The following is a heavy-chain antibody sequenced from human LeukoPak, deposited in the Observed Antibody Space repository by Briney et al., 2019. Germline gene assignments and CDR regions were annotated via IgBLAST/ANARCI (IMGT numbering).Heavy chain of an antibody. CDR3: ARDRPGDSSLDY. V-gene: IGHV4-31*03. D-gene: IGHD6-13*01. CDR2: IYYSGST. CDR1: GGSISSGGYY. Sequence: SETLSLTCTVSGGSISSGGYYWSWIRQHPGKGLEWIGYIYYSGSTYYNPSLKSRVTISVDTSKNQFSLKLTSVTPADTAVYYCARDRPGDSSLDYWGQGTLVTVSS. J-gene: IGHJ4*02.